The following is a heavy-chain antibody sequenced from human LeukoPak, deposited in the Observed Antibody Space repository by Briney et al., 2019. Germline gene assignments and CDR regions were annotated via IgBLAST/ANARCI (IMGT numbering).Heavy chain of an antibody. Sequence: PGGSLRLSCAASGFAFSSYWMHWVRQAPGKGLVWVSRINSDGSSTNYADSVKGRFTISRDNAENTLYLQMNSLRAEDTAVYYCATLGNYFDYWGQGTLVTVSS. CDR2: INSDGSST. V-gene: IGHV3-74*01. CDR1: GFAFSSYW. CDR3: ATLGNYFDY. J-gene: IGHJ4*02.